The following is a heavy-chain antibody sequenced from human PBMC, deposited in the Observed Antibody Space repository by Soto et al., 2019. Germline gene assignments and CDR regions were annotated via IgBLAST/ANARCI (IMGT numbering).Heavy chain of an antibody. CDR1: GFTFSSYG. V-gene: IGHV3-33*01. Sequence: QVQLVESGGGVVQPGRSLRLSCAASGFTFSSYGMHWVRQAPGKGLEWVAVIWYDGSNKYYADSVKGRFTISRDNSKNTLYLQMNSLRAEDTAVYYCARGGYYYDSSVYYFDYWGQGTLVTVSS. CDR3: ARGGYYYDSSVYYFDY. CDR2: IWYDGSNK. J-gene: IGHJ4*02. D-gene: IGHD3-22*01.